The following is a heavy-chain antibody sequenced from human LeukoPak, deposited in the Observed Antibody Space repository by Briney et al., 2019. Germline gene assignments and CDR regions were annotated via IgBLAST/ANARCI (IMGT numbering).Heavy chain of an antibody. CDR1: GFTFSRYY. V-gene: IGHV3-21*01. J-gene: IGHJ4*02. D-gene: IGHD1-26*01. CDR3: ASVHSGNYYRPFDY. CDR2: ISTSRLYI. Sequence: GRSLRLSCAASGFTFSRYYMNWVRQAPGKGLEWVASISTSRLYINYADSVKGRFTISRDNAKNSLYLQMNSLRAEDTAVYYCASVHSGNYYRPFDYWGQGTLVTVSS.